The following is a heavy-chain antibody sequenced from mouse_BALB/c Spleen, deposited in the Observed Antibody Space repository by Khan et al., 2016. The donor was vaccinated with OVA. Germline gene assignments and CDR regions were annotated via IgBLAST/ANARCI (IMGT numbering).Heavy chain of an antibody. Sequence: VQLQESGPGLVAPSQSLSSTCTVSGFSLSRYNIHWVRQPPGKGLEWLGVIWGGGGTDYNSTLKSRLSISKDNSKSQVFLKMNSLQTDDTAVYYCARAYYRYDGYYAMDYWGQGTSVTVSS. CDR3: ARAYYRYDGYYAMDY. CDR2: IWGGGGT. CDR1: GFSLSRYN. D-gene: IGHD2-14*01. V-gene: IGHV2-6-4*01. J-gene: IGHJ4*01.